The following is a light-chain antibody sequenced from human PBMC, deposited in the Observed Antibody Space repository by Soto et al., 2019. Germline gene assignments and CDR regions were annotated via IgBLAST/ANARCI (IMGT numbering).Light chain of an antibody. V-gene: IGLV2-8*01. CDR1: SSDVGGYNY. CDR3: SSYAGSNNSYV. Sequence: QSVLTQPPSASGSPGQSVTISCTGTSSDVGGYNYVSWYQQHPGKAPELMIYEVSKRPSGVPDRFSGSKSGNTASLTVSGLQAEDEADYYCSSYAGSNNSYVFGTGTKVTVL. CDR2: EVS. J-gene: IGLJ1*01.